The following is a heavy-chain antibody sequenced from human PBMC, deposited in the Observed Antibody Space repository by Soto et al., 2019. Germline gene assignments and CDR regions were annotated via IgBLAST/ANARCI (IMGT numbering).Heavy chain of an antibody. CDR1: GFTFSRYD. J-gene: IGHJ6*02. Sequence: QVQLVESGGGVVQPGRSLRLSCGASGFTFSRYDMHWVRRAPGKGLEWVVVISYDGSNKYYADSVKGRFTISRDNSNNTLYLQMNSLRVEDTAVYYCAKDDYGMDVWGQGTTVTVSS. CDR2: ISYDGSNK. V-gene: IGHV3-30*18. CDR3: AKDDYGMDV.